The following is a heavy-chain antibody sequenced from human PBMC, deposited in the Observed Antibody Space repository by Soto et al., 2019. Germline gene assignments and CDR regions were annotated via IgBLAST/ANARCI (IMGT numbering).Heavy chain of an antibody. CDR3: AKDLLSYYDFWSGYPAPFDY. D-gene: IGHD3-3*01. V-gene: IGHV3-64*04. Sequence: GGSLRLSCSASGFTFSSYAMHWVRQAPGKGLEYVSAISSNGGSTYYADSVKGRFTISRDNSKNTLYLQMNSLRAEDTAVYYCAKDLLSYYDFWSGYPAPFDYWGQGTLVTVSS. CDR1: GFTFSSYA. CDR2: ISSNGGST. J-gene: IGHJ4*02.